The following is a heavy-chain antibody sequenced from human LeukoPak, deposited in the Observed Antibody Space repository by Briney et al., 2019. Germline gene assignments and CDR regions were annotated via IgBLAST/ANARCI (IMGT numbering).Heavy chain of an antibody. J-gene: IGHJ5*02. CDR2: IYYSGST. Sequence: PSETLSLTCTVSGGSISSYYWSWIRQPPGKGLEWIGYIYYSGSTNYNPSLKSRVTISVDTSKNQFSLKLSSVTAADTAVYYCARESRSSSRYGSNWFDPWGQGTLVTVSS. D-gene: IGHD6-13*01. CDR3: ARESRSSSRYGSNWFDP. CDR1: GGSISSYY. V-gene: IGHV4-59*01.